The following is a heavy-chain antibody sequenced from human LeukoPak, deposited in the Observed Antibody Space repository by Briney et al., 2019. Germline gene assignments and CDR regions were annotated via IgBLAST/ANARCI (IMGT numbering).Heavy chain of an antibody. CDR1: GFSFSNHG. V-gene: IGHV3-33*01. CDR2: IWDDGNNK. CDR3: ARDSYQDYYGRFDP. D-gene: IGHD3-10*01. Sequence: GGSLRLSCAASGFSFSNHGMHWVRQAPGKRLEWVAVIWDDGNNKRYANSVNGRFTTSRDNSENTLYLQMNGLTAEDTAMYYCARDSYQDYYGRFDPWGQGTLVIVSS. J-gene: IGHJ5*02.